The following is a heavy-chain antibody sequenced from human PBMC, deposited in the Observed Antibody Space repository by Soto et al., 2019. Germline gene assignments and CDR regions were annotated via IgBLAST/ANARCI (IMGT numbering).Heavy chain of an antibody. CDR3: ARQYYFGWGSYYNRPFDF. CDR1: GGSISRGDYY. V-gene: IGHV4-39*01. CDR2: IYYSWNT. D-gene: IGHD3-10*01. J-gene: IGHJ4*02. Sequence: SETLSLTCTVSGGSISRGDYYWSWIRQPPGKGLEWIGSIYYSWNTYYNPSLKSRVTISVDTAKNQFSLKLSSVTAADTAVYYCARQYYFGWGSYYNRPFDFWGQGTLVTVSS.